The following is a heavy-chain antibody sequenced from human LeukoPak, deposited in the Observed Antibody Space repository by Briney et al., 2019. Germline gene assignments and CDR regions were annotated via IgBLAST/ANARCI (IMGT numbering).Heavy chain of an antibody. V-gene: IGHV5-51*01. Sequence: GESLKISCKASGYHFANYWIGWVRQMPGKGLEWMGIIYPTDSDIRYSPSFQGQVTISADKSISTAYLQWTGLRASDTAMYFCARHEKISDYENYFDSWGQGTLLIVSS. J-gene: IGHJ4*02. D-gene: IGHD5-12*01. CDR1: GYHFANYW. CDR3: ARHEKISDYENYFDS. CDR2: IYPTDSDI.